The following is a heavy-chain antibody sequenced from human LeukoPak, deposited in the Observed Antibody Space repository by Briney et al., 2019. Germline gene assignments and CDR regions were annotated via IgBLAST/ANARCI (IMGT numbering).Heavy chain of an antibody. CDR3: AHIPQLSSGWYSFDY. CDR2: IYWDDDK. J-gene: IGHJ4*02. V-gene: IGHV2-5*02. CDR1: GFSLSTSGVG. D-gene: IGHD6-19*01. Sequence: SGPTLVKPTQTLMLTCTFSGFSLSTSGVGVGWIRQPPGKALEWLALIYWDDDKRYSPSLKSRLTITKDTSKNQVVLTMTNMDPVDTATYYCAHIPQLSSGWYSFDYWGQGTLVTVSS.